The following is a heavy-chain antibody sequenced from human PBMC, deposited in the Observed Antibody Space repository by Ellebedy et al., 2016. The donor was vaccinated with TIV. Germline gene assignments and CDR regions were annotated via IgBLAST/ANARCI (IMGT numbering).Heavy chain of an antibody. CDR1: GFSFSNAW. CDR3: LTQGMLYYAAFDF. CDR2: IKSKSNGGTT. D-gene: IGHD2-8*01. V-gene: IGHV3-15*01. J-gene: IGHJ4*02. Sequence: PGGSLRLSCAASGFSFSNAWMTWVRQAPGKGLEWVGRIKSKSNGGTTDHAAPVKGRFTISRDDSKNTLYLQMNSLKTEDTAVYYCLTQGMLYYAAFDFWGQGTLVTVSS.